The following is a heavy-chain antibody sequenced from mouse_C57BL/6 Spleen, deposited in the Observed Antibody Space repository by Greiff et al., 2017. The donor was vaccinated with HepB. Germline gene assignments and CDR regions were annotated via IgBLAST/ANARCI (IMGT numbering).Heavy chain of an antibody. CDR1: GFTFSDYG. D-gene: IGHD1-1*01. V-gene: IGHV5-17*01. CDR3: ARVPDYYGSTGGVFDY. J-gene: IGHJ2*01. CDR2: ISSGSSTI. Sequence: EVMLVDSGGGLVKPGGSLKLSCAASGFTFSDYGMHWVRQAPEKGLEWVAYISSGSSTIYYADTVKGRFTISRDNAKNTLFLQMTSLRSEDTAMYYCARVPDYYGSTGGVFDYWGQGTTLTVSS.